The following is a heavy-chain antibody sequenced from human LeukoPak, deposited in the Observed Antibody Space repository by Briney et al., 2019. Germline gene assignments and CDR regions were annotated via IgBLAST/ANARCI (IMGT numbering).Heavy chain of an antibody. CDR1: RLSLSSNN. CDR3: TKDLGLRRMI. CDR2: ISAGSGTV. V-gene: IGHV3-48*04. D-gene: IGHD1-14*01. J-gene: IGHJ2*01. Sequence: PGGSLRLSCAASRLSLSSNNMHWVRQAPGGGLEWLSYISAGSGTVFSADSVKGRFSISRDNARESLFLQMNSLRVDDTAVYYCTKDLGLRRMIWGRGTLVIVSS.